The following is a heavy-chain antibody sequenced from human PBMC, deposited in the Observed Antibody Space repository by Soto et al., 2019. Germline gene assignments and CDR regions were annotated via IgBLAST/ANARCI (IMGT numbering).Heavy chain of an antibody. V-gene: IGHV3-66*01. Sequence: GGSLRLSCAASGFTVSSNYMSWVRQAPGKGLEWVSVIYSGGSTYYADSVKGRFTISRDNSKNTLYLQMNSLRAEDTAVYYCARDPQKLDLASDAFDIWGQGTMVTVSS. CDR3: ARDPQKLDLASDAFDI. CDR2: IYSGGST. CDR1: GFTVSSNY. J-gene: IGHJ3*02. D-gene: IGHD1-1*01.